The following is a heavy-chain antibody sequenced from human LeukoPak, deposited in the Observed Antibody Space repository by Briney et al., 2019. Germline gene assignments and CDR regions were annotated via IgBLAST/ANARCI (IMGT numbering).Heavy chain of an antibody. CDR1: GFTFDDYG. CDR3: ARGTLKAVATDFDY. CDR2: INWNGGST. V-gene: IGHV3-20*04. D-gene: IGHD4-11*01. Sequence: PGGSLRLSCAASGFTFDDYGMSWVRQAPGKGLEWVSGINWNGGSTGYADSVKGRFTISRDNAKNSLYLQINSLRAEDTALYYCARGTLKAVATDFDYWGQGTLVTVSS. J-gene: IGHJ4*02.